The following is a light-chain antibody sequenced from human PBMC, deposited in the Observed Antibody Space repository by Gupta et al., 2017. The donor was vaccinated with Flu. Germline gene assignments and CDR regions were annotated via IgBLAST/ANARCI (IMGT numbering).Light chain of an antibody. Sequence: SFVLRQPPSVSVAPGKTATITCGGNNIGSKSIHWYHQKPDQAPVLVVYDNSDRPSGIPERFSGSKSGNSATLTISGVEAGDEADYFCQVWDGFSGQGVFGGGTKLTVL. CDR1: NIGSKS. V-gene: IGLV3-21*03. CDR2: DNS. CDR3: QVWDGFSGQGV. J-gene: IGLJ2*01.